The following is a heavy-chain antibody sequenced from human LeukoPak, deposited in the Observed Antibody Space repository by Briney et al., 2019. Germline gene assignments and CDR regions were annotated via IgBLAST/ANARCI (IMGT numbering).Heavy chain of an antibody. D-gene: IGHD1-7*01. CDR1: GFMVSSNY. V-gene: IGHV3-53*01. J-gene: IGHJ4*02. CDR2: MYSDGST. Sequence: GGSLRLSCATSGFMVSSNYMSWVRQAPGKGLEWVSVMYSDGSTYYADSVKGRFTISRDNSKNTLYLQMNSLRAEDTAVYYCARIWNYGYWGQGTLVTVSS. CDR3: ARIWNYGY.